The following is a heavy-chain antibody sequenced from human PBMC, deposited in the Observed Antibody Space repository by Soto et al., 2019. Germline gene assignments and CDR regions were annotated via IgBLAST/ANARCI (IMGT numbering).Heavy chain of an antibody. CDR1: GYTLTELS. J-gene: IGHJ4*02. V-gene: IGHV1-24*01. Sequence: GASVKVSCKVSGYTLTELSMHWVRQAPGKGLERMGGFDPEDGETIYAQKFQGRVTMTEDTSTDTAYMELSSLRSEDTAVYYCATDRVVRGVTTPPLWYWGQGTLVTVSS. D-gene: IGHD3-10*01. CDR2: FDPEDGET. CDR3: ATDRVVRGVTTPPLWY.